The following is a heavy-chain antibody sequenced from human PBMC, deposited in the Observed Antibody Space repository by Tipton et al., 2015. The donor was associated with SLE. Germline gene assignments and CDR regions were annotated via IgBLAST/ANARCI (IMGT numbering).Heavy chain of an antibody. CDR1: GFIFSSYG. CDR2: ISASTNTI. D-gene: IGHD5-18*01. J-gene: IGHJ5*02. CDR3: ARDRDTAMVTSWLDP. V-gene: IGHV3-48*01. Sequence: SLRLSCAASGFIFSSYGMNWVRQAPGKGLEWISYISASTNTIYYADSVKGRFTISRDNANNSRYLQMNSLRAEDTAVYYCARDRDTAMVTSWLDPWGQGTLVTVSS.